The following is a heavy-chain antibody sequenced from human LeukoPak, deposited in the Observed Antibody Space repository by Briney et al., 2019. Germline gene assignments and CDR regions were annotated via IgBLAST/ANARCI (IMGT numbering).Heavy chain of an antibody. CDR1: GGSINNYY. J-gene: IGHJ3*02. V-gene: IGHV4-4*07. CDR2: IYTRGST. CDR3: ARGRYCSADICSGGDAFDI. D-gene: IGHD2-15*01. Sequence: SETLSLTCTVSGGSINNYYWSWIRQPAGKGLEGIGRIYTRGSTNYNPSLKSRVTMSVDTSKNQFSLKLSSVTAADTAVYYCARGRYCSADICSGGDAFDIWGQGTMVSVSS.